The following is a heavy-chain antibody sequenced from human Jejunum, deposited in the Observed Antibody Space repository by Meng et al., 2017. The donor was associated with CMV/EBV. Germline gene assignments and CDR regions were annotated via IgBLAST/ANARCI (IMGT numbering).Heavy chain of an antibody. CDR1: GFTFSSHA. Sequence: SGFTFSSHAMHWVRQAPGKGLEWVAVTSYDGNSQYYTDSVKGRFTISRDNSDNMLYLQMSDLRSDDTALYYCAKDGGSYLDYYFDYWGQGTLVTVSS. CDR2: TSYDGNSQ. J-gene: IGHJ4*02. D-gene: IGHD1-26*01. CDR3: AKDGGSYLDYYFDY. V-gene: IGHV3-30*04.